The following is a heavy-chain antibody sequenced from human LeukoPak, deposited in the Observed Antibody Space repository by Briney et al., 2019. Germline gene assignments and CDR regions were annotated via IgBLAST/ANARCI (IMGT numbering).Heavy chain of an antibody. CDR3: AKEADHPYYYDSSGRGDY. CDR1: GFTFSNYA. V-gene: IGHV3-30*02. D-gene: IGHD3-22*01. CDR2: IRYDGSNK. J-gene: IGHJ4*02. Sequence: PGGSLRLSCVASGFTFSNYAMHWVRQAPGKGLEWVAFIRYDGSNKYYADSVKGRFTISRDNSKNTLYLQMNSLRAEDTAVYYCAKEADHPYYYDSSGRGDYWGQGTLVTVSS.